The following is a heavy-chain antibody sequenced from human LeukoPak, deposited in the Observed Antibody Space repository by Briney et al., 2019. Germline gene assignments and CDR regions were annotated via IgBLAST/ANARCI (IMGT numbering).Heavy chain of an antibody. D-gene: IGHD7-27*01. J-gene: IGHJ5*02. CDR1: GFSFSSYW. Sequence: GGSLRLSCAASGFSFSSYWMHWVRQAPGKGPVWVSLISNDESTIIYTDSVKGRFTISRDNAKNTLYLQMSSLRAEDTAVYYCARDVGTWGQGTLVTVSS. V-gene: IGHV3-74*01. CDR2: ISNDESTI. CDR3: ARDVGT.